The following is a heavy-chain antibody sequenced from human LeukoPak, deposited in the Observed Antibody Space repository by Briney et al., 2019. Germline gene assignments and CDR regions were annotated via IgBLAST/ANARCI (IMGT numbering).Heavy chain of an antibody. Sequence: PGGSLRLSCAASGFTFDDYAMHWVRQAPGKGLEWVSGISWNSGSIGYADSVKGRFTISRDNAKNSLYLQMNSLRAEDTALYYCAKDQAQYGDYVSWYFDYWGQGTLVTVSS. J-gene: IGHJ4*02. V-gene: IGHV3-9*01. CDR1: GFTFDDYA. CDR2: ISWNSGSI. CDR3: AKDQAQYGDYVSWYFDY. D-gene: IGHD4-17*01.